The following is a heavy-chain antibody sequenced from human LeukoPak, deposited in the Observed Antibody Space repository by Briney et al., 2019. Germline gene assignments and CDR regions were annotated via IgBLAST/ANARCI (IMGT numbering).Heavy chain of an antibody. V-gene: IGHV3-23*01. CDR3: AKESCSSTSCYASADY. CDR2: ISGSGGST. Sequence: GGSLRLSCAASGFTFSSYAMSWVRQAPGKGLEWVSAISGSGGSTYYADSVKGRLTISRDNSKNTLYLQMNSLRAEDTAVYYCAKESCSSTSCYASADYWGQGTLVTVSS. J-gene: IGHJ4*02. CDR1: GFTFSSYA. D-gene: IGHD2-2*01.